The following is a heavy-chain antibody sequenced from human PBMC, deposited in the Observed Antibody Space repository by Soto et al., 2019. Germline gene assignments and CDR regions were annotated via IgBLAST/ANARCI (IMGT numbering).Heavy chain of an antibody. CDR2: ISWNSGSI. J-gene: IGHJ4*02. CDR1: GFTFDDYA. V-gene: IGHV3-9*01. Sequence: EVQLLESGGGLVQPGRSLRLSCAASGFTFDDYAMHWVRQAPGKGLEWVSGISWNSGSIGYADSVKGRFTISRDNAKNSLYLQMNSLRAEDTALYYCAKDINYDSSGYHFDYWGQGTLVTVSS. D-gene: IGHD3-22*01. CDR3: AKDINYDSSGYHFDY.